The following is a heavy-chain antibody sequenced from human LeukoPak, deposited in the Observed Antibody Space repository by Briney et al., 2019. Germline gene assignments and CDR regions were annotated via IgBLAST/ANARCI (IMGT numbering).Heavy chain of an antibody. CDR2: INPNSGGT. D-gene: IGHD4-23*01. J-gene: IGHJ4*02. CDR1: GCTFTGYY. Sequence: ASVKVFCKASGCTFTGYYMHWVRQAPGQGLEWMGRINPNSGGTNYAQKFQGRVTMTRDTSISTACMELSRLRSDDTAVYYCARPFYGGNSDYWGQGTLVTVSS. CDR3: ARPFYGGNSDY. V-gene: IGHV1-2*06.